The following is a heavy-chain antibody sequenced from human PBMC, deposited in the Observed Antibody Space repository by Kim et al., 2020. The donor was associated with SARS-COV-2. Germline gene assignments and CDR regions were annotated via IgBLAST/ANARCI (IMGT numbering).Heavy chain of an antibody. CDR1: GFTFSSYA. J-gene: IGHJ4*02. Sequence: GGSLRLSCAASGFTFSSYAMNWVRQAPGKGLEWVSAFGGGTGTTHYADSVKGRFTISRDNSKSTLYLQMNSLRAEDTAVYYCAKDKGGWWTTEGYYFDYWGQGTLVTVSS. D-gene: IGHD2-15*01. V-gene: IGHV3-23*01. CDR2: FGGGTGTT. CDR3: AKDKGGWWTTEGYYFDY.